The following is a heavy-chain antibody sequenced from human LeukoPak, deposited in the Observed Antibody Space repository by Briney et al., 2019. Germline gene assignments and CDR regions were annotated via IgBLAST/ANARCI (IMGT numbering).Heavy chain of an antibody. CDR2: ISGSGDST. J-gene: IGHJ5*02. CDR1: GFTFSNYA. CDR3: AKRLYDSSAYS. Sequence: GGSLRLSCAASGFTFSNYAMSWVRQAPGKGLEWVSSISGSGDSTYYADSVKGRVTISRDNSKNTVYLQMNSLRAEDTAVYYCAKRLYDSSAYSWGQGTLVTVSS. V-gene: IGHV3-23*01. D-gene: IGHD3-22*01.